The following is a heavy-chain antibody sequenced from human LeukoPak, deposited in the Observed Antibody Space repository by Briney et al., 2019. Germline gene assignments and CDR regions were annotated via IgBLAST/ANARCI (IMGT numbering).Heavy chain of an antibody. CDR3: AKSRTYSSGWYYGVFDY. CDR2: IIPIFGTA. J-gene: IGHJ4*02. CDR1: GGTFSSYA. Sequence: SSVKVSCKASGGTFSSYAISWVRQAPGQGLEWMGGIIPIFGTANYAQKFQGRVTITTDESTSTAYMELSSLRSEDTAVYYYAKSRTYSSGWYYGVFDYWGQGTLVTVSS. D-gene: IGHD6-19*01. V-gene: IGHV1-69*05.